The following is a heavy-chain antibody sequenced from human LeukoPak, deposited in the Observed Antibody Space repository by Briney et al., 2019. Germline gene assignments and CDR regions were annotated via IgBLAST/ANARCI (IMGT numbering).Heavy chain of an antibody. CDR3: AREIVSAVAGNFDY. V-gene: IGHV3-23*01. Sequence: GGSLRLSCAASGFTFSSYAMSWVRQAPGKGLEWVSAISGSGGSTYYADSVKGRFTISRDNARNSLYLEMNTLRAEDTAVYYCAREIVSAVAGNFDYWGQGTLVTVSS. J-gene: IGHJ4*02. CDR1: GFTFSSYA. D-gene: IGHD6-19*01. CDR2: ISGSGGST.